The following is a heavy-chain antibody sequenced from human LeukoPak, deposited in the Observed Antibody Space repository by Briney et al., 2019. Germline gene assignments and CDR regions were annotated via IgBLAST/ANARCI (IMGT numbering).Heavy chain of an antibody. CDR1: GFTFRSYW. J-gene: IGHJ2*01. D-gene: IGHD6-19*01. Sequence: GGSLRLSCAGSGFTFRSYWMHWVRQAPGKGLEWVANIKQDGSEKYYVDSVKGRFTISRDNAKNSLYLQMNSLRAEDTAVYYCAVAGLSYWYFDLWGRGTLVTVSS. V-gene: IGHV3-7*01. CDR3: AVAGLSYWYFDL. CDR2: IKQDGSEK.